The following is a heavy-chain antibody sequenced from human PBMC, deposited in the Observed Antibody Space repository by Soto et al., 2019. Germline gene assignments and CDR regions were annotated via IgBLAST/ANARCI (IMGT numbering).Heavy chain of an antibody. J-gene: IGHJ4*02. D-gene: IGHD2-8*01. V-gene: IGHV1-18*01. CDR1: GYTFTSYG. CDR2: ISAYNGNI. Sequence: QVHLVQSGAEVKKPGASVKVSCKASGYTFTSYGIIWVRQAPGQGLEWMGWISAYNGNINYAQKVQGRVSLTTDTSTSTAYMELRSLRSDDTAVYYCARDRGYCTNGVCYGLDYWGQETLVTVSS. CDR3: ARDRGYCTNGVCYGLDY.